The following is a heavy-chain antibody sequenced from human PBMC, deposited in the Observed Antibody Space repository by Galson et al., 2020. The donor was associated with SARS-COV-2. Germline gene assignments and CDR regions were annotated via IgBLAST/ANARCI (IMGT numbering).Heavy chain of an antibody. CDR3: ARAGGLSGYYVPYYFDY. D-gene: IGHD3-3*01. Sequence: GESLKISCKASGYTFTSYGISWVRQAPGQGLEWMGWISAYNGNTNYAQKLQGRVTMTTDTSTSTAYMELRSLRSDDTAVYYCARAGGLSGYYVPYYFDYWGQGTLVTVSS. V-gene: IGHV1-18*01. CDR1: GYTFTSYG. J-gene: IGHJ4*02. CDR2: ISAYNGNT.